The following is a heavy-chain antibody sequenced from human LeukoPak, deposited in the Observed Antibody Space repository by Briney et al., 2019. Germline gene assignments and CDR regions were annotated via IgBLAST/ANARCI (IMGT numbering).Heavy chain of an antibody. Sequence: SETLSLTCTVSGVSITTYSWTWIRQSAGKGLEWIGVISHSGTTNYNPSLKGRLTMSVDSSKNQYSLMLISVTAADTATYYCARGDGYWGQGILVTVSS. D-gene: IGHD5-24*01. V-gene: IGHV4-4*09. CDR3: ARGDGY. CDR2: ISHSGTT. CDR1: GVSITTYS. J-gene: IGHJ4*02.